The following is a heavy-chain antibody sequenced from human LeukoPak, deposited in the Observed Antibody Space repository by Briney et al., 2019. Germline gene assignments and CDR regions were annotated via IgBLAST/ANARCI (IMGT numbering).Heavy chain of an antibody. V-gene: IGHV1-8*01. J-gene: IGHJ6*02. Sequence: ASVKVSCKASGYTFTSYDINWVRQATGQGLEWMGWMNPNSGNTGYAQKFQGRVTMTRNTSISTAYMELSSLRSEDTAVYYCARPMVRGARPYYGMDVWGQGTTVTVSS. CDR2: MNPNSGNT. CDR3: ARPMVRGARPYYGMDV. CDR1: GYTFTSYD. D-gene: IGHD3-10*01.